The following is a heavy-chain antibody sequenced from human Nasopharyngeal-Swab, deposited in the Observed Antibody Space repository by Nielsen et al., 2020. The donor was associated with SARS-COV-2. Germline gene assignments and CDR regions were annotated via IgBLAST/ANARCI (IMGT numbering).Heavy chain of an antibody. CDR3: ARIYGYSSGLDY. CDR1: GYTLTGYY. V-gene: IGHV1-2*02. J-gene: IGHJ4*02. Sequence: ASVKVSCKASGYTLTGYYMHWVRQAPGQGLEWMGWINPHSRGTKYAQKFQGRVTMTRDTSISTAYMELSGLGSDDTAFYYCARIYGYSSGLDYWGQGTLVTVSS. CDR2: INPHSRGT. D-gene: IGHD2-15*01.